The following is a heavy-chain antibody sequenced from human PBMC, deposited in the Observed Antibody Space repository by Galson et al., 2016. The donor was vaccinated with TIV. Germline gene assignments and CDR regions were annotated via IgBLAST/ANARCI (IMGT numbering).Heavy chain of an antibody. V-gene: IGHV2-70*11. CDR3: ARNSGHYYGMDV. J-gene: IGHJ6*02. Sequence: PALVKPTQTLTLTCSFSGFSLRTSGMCVSWTRQPPGKALEWLARIDWDGDKYYNASLKTRVSISKDTSKNQVVLTMTNMDQVDTGTYSCARNSGHYYGMDVWGQGTAVTVSS. CDR1: GFSLRTSGMC. CDR2: IDWDGDK.